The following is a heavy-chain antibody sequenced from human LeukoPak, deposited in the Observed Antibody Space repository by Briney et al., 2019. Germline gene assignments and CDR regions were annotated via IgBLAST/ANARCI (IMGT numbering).Heavy chain of an antibody. Sequence: PSETLSLTXAVYGGSFSGYYWGWIRQPPGKGLEWIGTIYHSGTTYYNPSLKSRVTISVDTSKNQFSLKLSSVTAADTAVYYCAREQIFGVVIYFDYWGQGTLVTVSS. CDR2: IYHSGTT. D-gene: IGHD3-3*01. CDR1: GGSFSGYY. CDR3: AREQIFGVVIYFDY. J-gene: IGHJ4*02. V-gene: IGHV4-38-2*02.